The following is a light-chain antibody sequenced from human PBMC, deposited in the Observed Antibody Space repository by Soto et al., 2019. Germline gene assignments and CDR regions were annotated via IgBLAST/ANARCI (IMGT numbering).Light chain of an antibody. CDR2: EVS. V-gene: IGLV2-8*01. Sequence: QSVLTQPPSASGSHGQSVTISCTGTSSDVGGYNYVSWYQQHPGKAPKLMIYEVSKWPSGVPDRFSGSKSGNTASLTVSGLQAEDEAHYYCSSYAGSSNFVVFGGGTKLTVL. J-gene: IGLJ2*01. CDR1: SSDVGGYNY. CDR3: SSYAGSSNFVV.